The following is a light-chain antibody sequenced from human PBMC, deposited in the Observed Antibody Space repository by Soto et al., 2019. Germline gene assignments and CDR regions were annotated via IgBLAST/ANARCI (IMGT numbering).Light chain of an antibody. J-gene: IGLJ1*01. CDR2: EVN. Sequence: QSVLNQPAAVSGSTGQSITISCTGTSSDVGYYNLVSWYQQHPGKAPKLIIYEVNKRPSGFSNRFSGSKSGNTASLTISGLQAEDEADYYCCSYEGSTTHYVFGTGTKVTVL. V-gene: IGLV2-23*02. CDR3: CSYEGSTTHYV. CDR1: SSDVGYYNL.